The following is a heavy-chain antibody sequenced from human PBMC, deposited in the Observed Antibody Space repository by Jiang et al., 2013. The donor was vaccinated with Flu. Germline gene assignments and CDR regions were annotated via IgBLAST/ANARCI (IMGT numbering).Heavy chain of an antibody. CDR2: ISAYNGNT. Sequence: KPGASVKVSCKASGYTFTSYGISWVRQAPGQGLEWMGWISAYNGNTNYAQKFQGRVTMTRDTSISTAYMELSRLRSDDTAVYYCARGNYYDSSGYQQHFDYWGQGTLVTVSS. V-gene: IGHV1-18*01. CDR3: ARGNYYDSSGYQQHFDY. D-gene: IGHD3-22*01. J-gene: IGHJ4*02. CDR1: GYTFTSYG.